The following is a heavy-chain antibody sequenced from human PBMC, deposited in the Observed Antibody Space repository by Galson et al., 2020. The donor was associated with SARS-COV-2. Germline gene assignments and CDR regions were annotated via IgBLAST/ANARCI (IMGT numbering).Heavy chain of an antibody. J-gene: IGHJ4*02. CDR3: ARDKSGSYTYYFDY. V-gene: IGHV3-30*01. CDR2: ISYDGSNK. D-gene: IGHD1-26*01. Sequence: GESLKISCAASGFTFSSYAMHWVRQAPGKGLEWVAVISYDGSNKYYADSVKGRFTISRDNSKNTLYLQMNSLRAEDTAVYYCARDKSGSYTYYFDYWGQGTLVTVSS. CDR1: GFTFSSYA.